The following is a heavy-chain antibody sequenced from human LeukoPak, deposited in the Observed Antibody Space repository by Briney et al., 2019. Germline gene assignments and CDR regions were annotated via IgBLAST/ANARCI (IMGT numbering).Heavy chain of an antibody. CDR1: GFTFSDYY. CDR3: AKGRISGYGSDWRSDGFDI. CDR2: ISSRSNTI. Sequence: GGPLRLSCVGSGFTFSDYYMSWIRQAPGKGLEWVAYISSRSNTIYYADSVKGRFTISRDNAKKSLFLQMNSLRDEDTALYYCAKGRISGYGSDWRSDGFDIWGQGTMVTVSS. V-gene: IGHV3-11*01. J-gene: IGHJ3*02. D-gene: IGHD6-19*01.